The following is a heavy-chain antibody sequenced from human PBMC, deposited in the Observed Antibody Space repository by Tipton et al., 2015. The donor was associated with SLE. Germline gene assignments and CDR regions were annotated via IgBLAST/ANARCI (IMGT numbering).Heavy chain of an antibody. CDR2: ISAYNGNT. CDR1: GYTFPNYG. CDR3: ARDLSGQLLKEDFDY. V-gene: IGHV1-18*01. J-gene: IGHJ4*02. D-gene: IGHD2-2*01. Sequence: QLVQSGAEVKNPGASVKVSCKTSGYTFPNYGISWVRQAPGQGLEWMGWISAYNGNTNYAQKLQGRVTMTTDTSTSTAYMELRSLRSDDTAVYYCARDLSGQLLKEDFDYWGQGTLVTVSS.